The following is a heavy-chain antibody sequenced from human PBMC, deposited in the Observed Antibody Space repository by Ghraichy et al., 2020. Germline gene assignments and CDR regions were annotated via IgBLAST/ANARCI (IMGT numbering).Heavy chain of an antibody. CDR1: GGSINSYY. J-gene: IGHJ6*03. Sequence: ETLSLTCTVSGGSINSYYWSWIRQPPGKGLEWIGYIYYSGSTNYNPSLKSRVTISVDTSKNQFSLKLSSVTAADTAVYYCARCSAGYYYYYMDVWGKGTTVTVSS. CDR3: ARCSAGYYYYYMDV. V-gene: IGHV4-59*01. D-gene: IGHD3-10*02. CDR2: IYYSGST.